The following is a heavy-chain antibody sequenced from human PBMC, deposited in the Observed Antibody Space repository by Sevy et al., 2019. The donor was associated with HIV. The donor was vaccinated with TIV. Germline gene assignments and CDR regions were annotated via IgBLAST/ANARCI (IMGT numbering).Heavy chain of an antibody. CDR1: GFTLSPYS. CDR3: ARDAMRVGNSNYYYGMDV. CDR2: LSRSSNII. Sequence: GGSLRLSCAASGFTLSPYSMEWVRRAPGKGLEWVSHLSRSSNIIYYADSVKGRFTVSRDNAKNSLYLRMDSLRDEDTAVYYCARDAMRVGNSNYYYGMDVWGQGTTVTVSS. D-gene: IGHD2-2*01. V-gene: IGHV3-48*02. J-gene: IGHJ6*02.